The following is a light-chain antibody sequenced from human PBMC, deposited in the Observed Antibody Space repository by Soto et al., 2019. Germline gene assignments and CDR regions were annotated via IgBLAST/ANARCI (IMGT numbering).Light chain of an antibody. CDR2: GTS. V-gene: IGKV3-15*01. CDR1: QSVSRY. CDR3: QQYYKWPLP. Sequence: EIGITQSPAILSVSQGERATLSCRASQSVSRYLAWYQQKPGQAPRLLIYGTSNGATGIPARFSGSGSGTEFILTISSLQSEDFAIYYCQQYYKWPLPFGGGTKAAIK. J-gene: IGKJ4*01.